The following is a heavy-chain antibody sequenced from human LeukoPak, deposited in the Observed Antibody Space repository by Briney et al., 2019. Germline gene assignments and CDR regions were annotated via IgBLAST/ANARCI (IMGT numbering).Heavy chain of an antibody. CDR2: MYLSGTT. D-gene: IGHD6-19*01. CDR3: ARVGSSGWYVMDY. Sequence: SETLSLTCTVSGDSINSLDLWSWVRQPPGKGLEWIGEMYLSGTTHSNPSVKSRVTISIDKSKNQFFLNLSSVTAADTAVYYCARVGSSGWYVMDYWGQGTLVTVSS. CDR1: GDSINSLDL. J-gene: IGHJ4*02. V-gene: IGHV4-4*02.